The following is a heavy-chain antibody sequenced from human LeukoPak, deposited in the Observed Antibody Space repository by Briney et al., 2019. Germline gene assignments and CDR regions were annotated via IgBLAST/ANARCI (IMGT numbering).Heavy chain of an antibody. CDR2: IHSSDSTI. Sequence: GGSLRLSCAASGFTLSSYEMNWVRQAPGKGPEWVSYIHSSDSTIYYADSVKGRFTISRDNAKNSLYLQMNSLRAENTAVYYCARSKWFDPWGQGTLVTVSS. CDR3: ARSKWFDP. CDR1: GFTLSSYE. J-gene: IGHJ5*02. V-gene: IGHV3-48*03.